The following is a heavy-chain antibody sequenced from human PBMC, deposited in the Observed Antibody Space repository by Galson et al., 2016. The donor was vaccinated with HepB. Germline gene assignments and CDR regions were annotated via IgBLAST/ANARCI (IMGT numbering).Heavy chain of an antibody. CDR1: GFTFNNYG. CDR2: ISRGGDSR. J-gene: IGHJ6*04. Sequence: SLRLSCAASGFTFNNYGMTWVRQAPGKGLEVVASISRGGDSRDYSDSVKGRFTISRDNSKNTMSLQMSSLRVDDTAVYYCVQGSTAPAVWGKGTTVTVSS. D-gene: IGHD1-26*01. V-gene: IGHV3-23*01. CDR3: VQGSTAPAV.